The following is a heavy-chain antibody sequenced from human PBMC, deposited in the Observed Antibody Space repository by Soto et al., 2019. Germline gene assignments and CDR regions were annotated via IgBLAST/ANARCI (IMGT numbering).Heavy chain of an antibody. CDR3: ARFYSYGPELYYFDY. V-gene: IGHV4-30-4*01. Sequence: SETLSLTCTVSGGSISSGDYYWSWIRQPPGKGLEWIGYIYYSGSTYYNPSLKSRVTISVDTSKNQFSLKLSSVTAADTAVYYCARFYSYGPELYYFDYWGQGTLVTVSS. CDR2: IYYSGST. J-gene: IGHJ4*02. CDR1: GGSISSGDYY. D-gene: IGHD5-18*01.